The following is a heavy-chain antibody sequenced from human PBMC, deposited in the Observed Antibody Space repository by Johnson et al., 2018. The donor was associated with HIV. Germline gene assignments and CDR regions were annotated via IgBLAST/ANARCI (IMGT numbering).Heavy chain of an antibody. Sequence: VQLVESGGGLVQPGGSLRLSCAVSGYSVTGYNMNWVRQAPVKGLEWVSVIYTGSDRTSYTDSVKGRFTISRDNSKNTLYLQMNSLRAEDTAVYYCARGEDGVDAFDIWGQGTMVTVSS. J-gene: IGHJ3*02. D-gene: IGHD4-17*01. CDR3: ARGEDGVDAFDI. V-gene: IGHV3-66*02. CDR2: IYTGSDRT. CDR1: GYSVTGYN.